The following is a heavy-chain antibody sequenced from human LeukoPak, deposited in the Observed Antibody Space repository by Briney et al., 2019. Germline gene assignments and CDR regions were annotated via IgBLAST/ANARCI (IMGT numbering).Heavy chain of an antibody. CDR2: ISGSGGST. D-gene: IGHD3-10*01. CDR3: VRVSATYSFDY. Sequence: GGSLRLSCAASGFTFSSYAMSWVRQAPGKGLEWVSAISGSGGSTYYADSVKGRFTISRDNSKNTLFLQMSSLRPEDTAVYYCVRVSATYSFDYWGQGILVTVSS. CDR1: GFTFSSYA. V-gene: IGHV3-23*01. J-gene: IGHJ4*02.